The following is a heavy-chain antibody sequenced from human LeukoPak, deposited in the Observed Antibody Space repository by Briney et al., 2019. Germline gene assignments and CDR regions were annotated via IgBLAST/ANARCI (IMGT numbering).Heavy chain of an antibody. V-gene: IGHV1-46*01. D-gene: IGHD3-10*01. CDR3: ARIMGRRDRGYYFDY. CDR2: INPSGGST. CDR1: GYTFTSYY. J-gene: IGHJ4*02. Sequence: GASVEVSCKASGYTFTSYYMHWVRQAPGQGLEWMGIINPSGGSTSYAQKFQGRVTMTRDTSTSTVYMELSSLRSEDTAVYYCARIMGRRDRGYYFDYWGQGTLVTVSS.